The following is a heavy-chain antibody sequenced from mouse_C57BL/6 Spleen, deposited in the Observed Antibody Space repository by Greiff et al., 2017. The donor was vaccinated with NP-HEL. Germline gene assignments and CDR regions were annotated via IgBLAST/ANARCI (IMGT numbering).Heavy chain of an antibody. J-gene: IGHJ4*01. Sequence: VQLKESGPELVKPGASVKISCKASGYSFTDYNMNWVKQSNGKSLEWIGVINPNYGTTSYNQKFKGKATLTVDQSSSTAYMQLNSLTSEDSAVYYCARAASSGSYYYAMDYWGQGTSVTVSS. CDR3: ARAASSGSYYYAMDY. CDR1: GYSFTDYN. V-gene: IGHV1-39*01. D-gene: IGHD3-2*02. CDR2: INPNYGTT.